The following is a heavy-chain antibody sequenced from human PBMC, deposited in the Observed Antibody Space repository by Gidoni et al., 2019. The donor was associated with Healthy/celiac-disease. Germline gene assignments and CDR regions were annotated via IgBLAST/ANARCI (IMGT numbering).Heavy chain of an antibody. CDR1: GYTFTGYY. J-gene: IGHJ6*02. CDR3: ARGRLATHHYYYYGMDV. D-gene: IGHD3-16*01. V-gene: IGHV1-2*02. Sequence: QVQLVQSGAEVKKPGASVKLSCKASGYTFTGYYMHWVRQAPGQGLEWMGWINPNSGGTNYAQKFQGRGTMTRDTSISTAYMELSRLRSDDTAVYYCARGRLATHHYYYYGMDVWGQGTTVTVSS. CDR2: INPNSGGT.